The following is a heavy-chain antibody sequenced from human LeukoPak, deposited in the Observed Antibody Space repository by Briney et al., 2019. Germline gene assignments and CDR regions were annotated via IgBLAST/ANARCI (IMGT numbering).Heavy chain of an antibody. D-gene: IGHD3-9*01. CDR1: GGSISSGSYY. V-gene: IGHV4-61*01. J-gene: IGHJ5*02. Sequence: SETLSLTCTVSGGSISSGSYYWSWIRQPPGKGLEWIEYIYYSGSTNYNPSLKSRVTISVDTSKNQFSLKLSSVTAADTAVYYCARLTGYSSESWFDPWGQGTLVTVSS. CDR3: ARLTGYSSESWFDP. CDR2: IYYSGST.